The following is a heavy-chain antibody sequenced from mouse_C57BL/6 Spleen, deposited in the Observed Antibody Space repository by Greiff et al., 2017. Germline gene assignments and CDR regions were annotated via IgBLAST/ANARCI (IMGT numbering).Heavy chain of an antibody. V-gene: IGHV1-80*01. D-gene: IGHD1-1*01. CDR3: ARGATTVVAPFDY. Sequence: QVQLQQSGAELVKPGASVKISCKASGYAFSSYWMNWVKQRPGKGLEWIGQIYPGDGDTNYNGKFKGKATLTAGKSSSTAYMQLSSLTTEDSAVYFCARGATTVVAPFDYWGQGTTLTVSS. J-gene: IGHJ2*01. CDR2: IYPGDGDT. CDR1: GYAFSSYW.